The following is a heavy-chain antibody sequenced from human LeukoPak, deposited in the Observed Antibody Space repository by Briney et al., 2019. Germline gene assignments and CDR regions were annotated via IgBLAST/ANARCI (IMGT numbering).Heavy chain of an antibody. Sequence: PSETLSLTCAVDGGYFSGYYWSWIRQPPGKGLEWIGEINHSGSTNYNPSLKSRVTISVDTSKNQFSLKLSSVTAADTAVYYCALAYCGGDCYEGAFDIWGQGTMVTVSS. CDR2: INHSGST. D-gene: IGHD2-21*02. J-gene: IGHJ3*02. V-gene: IGHV4-34*01. CDR3: ALAYCGGDCYEGAFDI. CDR1: GGYFSGYY.